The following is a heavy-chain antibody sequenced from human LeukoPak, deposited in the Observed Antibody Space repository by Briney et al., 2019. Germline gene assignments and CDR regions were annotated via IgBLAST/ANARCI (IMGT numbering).Heavy chain of an antibody. CDR1: GFTFSNFG. CDR3: AKDQGRGAAAGTHFQH. V-gene: IGHV3-33*06. J-gene: IGHJ1*01. Sequence: GKSLRLSCAASGFTFSNFGMHWVRQAPGKGLEWVAVIWSQGNNKYYADSVEGRFTFSRDNSRNTLYLQMNSLRAEDTAVYYCAKDQGRGAAAGTHFQHWGQGTLVTVSS. CDR2: IWSQGNNK. D-gene: IGHD6-13*01.